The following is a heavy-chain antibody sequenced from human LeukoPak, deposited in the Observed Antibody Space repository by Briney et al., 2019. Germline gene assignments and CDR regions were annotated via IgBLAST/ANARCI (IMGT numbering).Heavy chain of an antibody. V-gene: IGHV1-2*06. J-gene: IGHJ4*02. CDR2: INPNSGGT. CDR1: GYTFTVYY. D-gene: IGHD3-22*01. Sequence: GASVNVSCKASGYTFTVYYMHWVRQAPGQGLEWMGRINPNSGGTNYAQKFQGRVTMTRDTSISTAYMELSRLRSDDTAVYYCARDIDSSGYFYPNLWYWGQGTLVTVSS. CDR3: ARDIDSSGYFYPNLWY.